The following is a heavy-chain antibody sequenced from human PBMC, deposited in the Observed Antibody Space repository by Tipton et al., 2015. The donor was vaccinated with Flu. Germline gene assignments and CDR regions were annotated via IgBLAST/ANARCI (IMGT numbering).Heavy chain of an antibody. J-gene: IGHJ6*02. CDR1: GGSINSYY. CDR3: ASSTSGSYYNAFFSYGMDV. CDR2: IYSSGST. D-gene: IGHD3-10*01. Sequence: LRLSCTVSGGSINSYYWSWIRQSAGKGLEWIGRIYSSGSTNYNPSLKSRVTMSVDTSKNQFSLKMSSVTAADTAVYYCASSTSGSYYNAFFSYGMDVWGQGTTVTVSS. V-gene: IGHV4-4*07.